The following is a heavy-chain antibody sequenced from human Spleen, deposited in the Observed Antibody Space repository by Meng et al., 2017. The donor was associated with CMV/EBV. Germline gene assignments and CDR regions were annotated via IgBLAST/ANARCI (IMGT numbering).Heavy chain of an antibody. V-gene: IGHV1-8*03. CDR1: GYTFSSYD. J-gene: IGHJ6*02. CDR2: MNPNSGNT. CDR3: ARGGDTYYDFWSDAGIYGMDV. Sequence: ASVKVSCKASGYTFSSYDINWVRQATGQGLEWMGWMNPNSGNTGYAQKFQGRVTITRNTSINTAYMELSSLRSEDTAVYYCARGGDTYYDFWSDAGIYGMDVWGQGTTVTVSS. D-gene: IGHD3-3*01.